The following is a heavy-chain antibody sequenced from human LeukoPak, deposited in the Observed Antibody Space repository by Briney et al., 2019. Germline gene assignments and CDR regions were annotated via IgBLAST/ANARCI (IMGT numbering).Heavy chain of an antibody. Sequence: PSETLSLTCTVSGDSIATGTKYWSWIRQPPGKGLEWIGEINHSGSTNYNPSLKSRVTISVDTSKNQFSLKLSSVTAADTAVYYCARRAAAVALDYWGQGTLVTVSS. J-gene: IGHJ4*02. CDR3: ARRAAAVALDY. V-gene: IGHV4-39*07. CDR2: INHSGST. CDR1: GDSIATGTKY. D-gene: IGHD6-13*01.